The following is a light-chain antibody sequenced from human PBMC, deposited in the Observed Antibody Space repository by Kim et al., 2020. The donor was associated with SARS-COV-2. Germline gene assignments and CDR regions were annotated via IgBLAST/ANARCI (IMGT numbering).Light chain of an antibody. CDR1: SSNIGSNY. J-gene: IGLJ2*01. CDR3: AAWDDSLPGVG. CDR2: RNN. Sequence: QSVLTQPPSASGTPGQRVTISCSGSSSNIGSNYVYWYQQLPGTAPKLLIYRNNQRPSGVPDRFSGPKSGPSASLAISGLRSGVEADYYCAAWDDSLPGVGCGGGTQRTV. V-gene: IGLV1-47*01.